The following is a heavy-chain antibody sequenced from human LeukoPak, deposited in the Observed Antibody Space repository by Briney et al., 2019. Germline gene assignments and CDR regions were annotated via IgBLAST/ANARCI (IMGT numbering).Heavy chain of an antibody. CDR2: IHYTGAT. D-gene: IGHD3-9*01. J-gene: IGHJ4*02. CDR3: ARGNILSGYCFDF. CDR1: GGSISGYY. Sequence: SETLSLTCAVYGGSISGYYWSWIRQPPGKGLEWVGEIHYTGATSYSPSLKSRATISIDTSKNQLSLKLGSVPAADTAVYYCARGNILSGYCFDFWGQGALVTVSS. V-gene: IGHV4-34*01.